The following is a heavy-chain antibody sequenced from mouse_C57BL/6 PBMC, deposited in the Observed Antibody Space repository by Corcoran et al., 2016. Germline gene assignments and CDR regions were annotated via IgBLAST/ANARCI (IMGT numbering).Heavy chain of an antibody. Sequence: DVQLQESGPGLVKPSQSLSLTCSVTGYSITSGYYWNWIRQFPGNKLEWMGYISYDGSNNYNPSLKNRISITRDTSKNQFFLKLNSVTTEDTATYYCASLYYGSSQDYCGQGTTLTVSS. V-gene: IGHV3-6*01. CDR3: ASLYYGSSQDY. CDR1: GYSITSGYY. D-gene: IGHD1-1*01. J-gene: IGHJ2*01. CDR2: ISYDGSN.